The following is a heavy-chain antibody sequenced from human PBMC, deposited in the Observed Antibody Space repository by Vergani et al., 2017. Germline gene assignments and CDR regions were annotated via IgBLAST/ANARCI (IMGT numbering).Heavy chain of an antibody. J-gene: IGHJ4*02. Sequence: EVQLVQSGAEVKKPGESLRISCKGSGYSFTNYWISWVRQMPGKGLEWMGRIDPSDSYTNYSPSFQGHVAISADKSISTAYLQWSSLKASDTAMYYGARLRPTSYYDSSGYYDDYWGQGTLVTVSS. V-gene: IGHV5-10-1*03. D-gene: IGHD3-22*01. CDR3: ARLRPTSYYDSSGYYDDY. CDR1: GYSFTNYW. CDR2: IDPSDSYT.